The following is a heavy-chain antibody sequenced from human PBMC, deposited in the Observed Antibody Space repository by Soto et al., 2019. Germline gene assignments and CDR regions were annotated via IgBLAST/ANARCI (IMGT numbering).Heavy chain of an antibody. CDR1: GGTFSSYA. CDR3: AREGLKLGTVFLYAFDI. V-gene: IGHV1-69*13. Sequence: GASVKVSCKASGGTFSSYAISWVRQAPGQGLEWMGGIIPIFGTANYAQKFQGRVTITADESTSTAYMELSSLRSEDTAVYYCAREGLKLGTVFLYAFDIWGQGTMVTVSS. J-gene: IGHJ3*02. D-gene: IGHD6-13*01. CDR2: IIPIFGTA.